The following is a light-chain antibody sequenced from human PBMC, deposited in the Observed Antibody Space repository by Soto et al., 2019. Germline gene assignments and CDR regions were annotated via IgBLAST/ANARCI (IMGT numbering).Light chain of an antibody. Sequence: DIQLTQSPSSLSASVGERVTITCRASESVTIWLAWYQQKPGKAPRLLIYDASTLEGGVPSRFSASGSWTAFTLTISSLQPDDFAADYCEQYYSRSPWRFGQGTKMEIK. V-gene: IGKV1-5*01. CDR1: ESVTIW. CDR2: DAS. J-gene: IGKJ1*01. CDR3: EQYYSRSPWR.